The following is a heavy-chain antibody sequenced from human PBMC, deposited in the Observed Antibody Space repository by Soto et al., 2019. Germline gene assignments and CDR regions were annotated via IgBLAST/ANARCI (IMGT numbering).Heavy chain of an antibody. D-gene: IGHD6-13*01. CDR3: AKGRGSSWAFDY. V-gene: IGHV3-9*01. J-gene: IGHJ4*02. CDR2: ISWNSGSI. Sequence: EVQLVESGGGLVQPGRSLRLSCAASGFTFDDYAMHWVRQAPGKGLEWVSGISWNSGSIGYADSVKGRFTISRDNAKNSLYLQMNSLIAEDTALYYCAKGRGSSWAFDYWGQGTLVTVSS. CDR1: GFTFDDYA.